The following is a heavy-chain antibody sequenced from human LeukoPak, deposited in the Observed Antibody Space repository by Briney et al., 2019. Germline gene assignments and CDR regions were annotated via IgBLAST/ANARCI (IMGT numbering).Heavy chain of an antibody. V-gene: IGHV5-10-1*01. CDR2: IDPSDSYT. J-gene: IGHJ5*02. CDR1: EYSFTSYW. CDR3: ARLAKYCSSTSCYWSFDP. D-gene: IGHD2-2*01. Sequence: GESLRISCKGSEYSFTSYWISGARQMPGKGLEWMGRIDPSDSYTNSSPSCQGHVTISADKSISTAYLQWSSLKASDTAMYYCARLAKYCSSTSCYWSFDPWGQGTLVTVSS.